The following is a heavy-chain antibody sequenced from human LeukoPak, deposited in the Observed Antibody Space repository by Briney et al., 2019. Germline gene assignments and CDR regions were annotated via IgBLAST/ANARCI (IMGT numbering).Heavy chain of an antibody. CDR2: IYTSRST. J-gene: IGHJ4*02. CDR3: ARAHYYGSGSYEGHYDY. Sequence: PSQTLSLTCTVSGGSISSGSYYWSWIRQPAGKGLEWIGRIYTSRSTNYNPSLKSRVTISVDTSKNQFSLKLSSVTAADTAVYYCARAHYYGSGSYEGHYDYWGQGTLVTVSS. V-gene: IGHV4-61*02. CDR1: GGSISSGSYY. D-gene: IGHD3-10*01.